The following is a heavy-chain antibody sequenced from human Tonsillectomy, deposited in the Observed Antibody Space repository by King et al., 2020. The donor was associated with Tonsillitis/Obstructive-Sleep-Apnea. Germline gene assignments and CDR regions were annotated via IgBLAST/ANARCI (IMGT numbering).Heavy chain of an antibody. CDR2: IFSNYEK. D-gene: IGHD3-3*01. Sequence: VTLKESGPVLVKPTETLTLTCTVSGFSLSNARMGVSWIRQPPGKALEWLAHIFSNYEKSYSTSLKSRLTISKDTSKSPVVLTMTNMDPVDTATYYCARIRFLEWFYFDYWGQGTLVTVSS. J-gene: IGHJ4*02. CDR3: ARIRFLEWFYFDY. V-gene: IGHV2-26*01. CDR1: GFSLSNARMG.